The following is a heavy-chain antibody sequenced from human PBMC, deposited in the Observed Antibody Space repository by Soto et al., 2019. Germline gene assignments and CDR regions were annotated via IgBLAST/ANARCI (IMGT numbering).Heavy chain of an antibody. CDR3: ARDRAGVPFYH. CDR1: GFIFSDYE. CDR2: MSGPGATV. D-gene: IGHD3-10*01. V-gene: IGHV3-48*03. Sequence: GGSLRLSCAASGFIFSDYEMNWVRQAPGRGLEWISYMSGPGATVYYADSVKGRFTISRDNAWNSLYLQMDSPRVEDTAMYYCARDRAGVPFYHWGQGTLVTVSS. J-gene: IGHJ4*02.